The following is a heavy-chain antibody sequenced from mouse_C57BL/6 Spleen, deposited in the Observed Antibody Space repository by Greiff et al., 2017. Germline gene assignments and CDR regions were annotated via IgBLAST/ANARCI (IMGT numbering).Heavy chain of an antibody. CDR3: ARGFAY. Sequence: VQLQQSGAELVRPGSSVKLSCKASGYTFTSYWMYWVKQRPIQGLEWIGNIDPSDSDTHYNQTFKDKATLTVDNSSSTAYMHLSSLASEDSAICYCARGFAYWGQGTLVTVSA. CDR2: IDPSDSDT. CDR1: GYTFTSYW. J-gene: IGHJ3*01. V-gene: IGHV1-52*01.